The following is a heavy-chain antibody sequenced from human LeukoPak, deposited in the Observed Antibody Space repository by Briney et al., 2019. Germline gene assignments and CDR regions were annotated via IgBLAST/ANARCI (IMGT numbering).Heavy chain of an antibody. D-gene: IGHD1-26*01. J-gene: IGHJ4*02. CDR3: ARQGAVGATGFDF. Sequence: PSETLSLTCSVSGDSISGISYYWGWIRQPPGKGLEWIGKIYYSGSSYNNPSLESRVVISLDTSRNQFSLKLTSVTATGTAVYYCARQGAVGATGFDFWGQGILVTVSS. V-gene: IGHV4-39*01. CDR2: IYYSGSS. CDR1: GDSISGISYY.